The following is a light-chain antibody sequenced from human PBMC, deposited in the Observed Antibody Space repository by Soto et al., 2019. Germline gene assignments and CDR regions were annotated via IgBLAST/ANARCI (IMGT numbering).Light chain of an antibody. V-gene: IGLV1-40*01. CDR1: SSNIGAGYD. Sequence: QLVLTQPPSVSGAPGQRVTISCTGSSSNIGAGYDVHWYQQLPGTTPKLLIYGNSNRPSGVPDRFSASKSGTSASLAITGLQAEDETDYYCQSYDSSLSAVVFGGGTKVTVL. J-gene: IGLJ2*01. CDR3: QSYDSSLSAVV. CDR2: GNS.